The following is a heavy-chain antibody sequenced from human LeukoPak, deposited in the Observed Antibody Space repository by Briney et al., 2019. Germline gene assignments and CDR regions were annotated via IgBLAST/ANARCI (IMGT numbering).Heavy chain of an antibody. J-gene: IGHJ3*01. CDR2: IYYSGST. D-gene: IGHD3-22*01. Sequence: SETLSLTCTVSGGSISSYYRSWIRQPPGKGLEWIGYIYYSGSTNYNPSLKSRVTISVDTSKNQFSLKLSSVTAADTAVYYCARSSGYYDAFDLWGQGTMVTVSS. CDR3: ARSSGYYDAFDL. CDR1: GGSISSYY. V-gene: IGHV4-59*08.